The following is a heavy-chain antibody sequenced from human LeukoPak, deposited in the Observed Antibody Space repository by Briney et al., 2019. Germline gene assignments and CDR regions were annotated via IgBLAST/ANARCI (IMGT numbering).Heavy chain of an antibody. V-gene: IGHV3-11*01. CDR3: ARNTVGGSSVYYYYYMDV. CDR2: ISSSGSTI. J-gene: IGHJ6*03. Sequence: GGSLRLSCAASGFTFSDYYMSWIRQAPGKGLEWVSYISSSGSTIYYADSVKGRFTISRDNAKNSLYLQVNSLRAEDTAVYYCARNTVGGSSVYYYYYMDVWGKGTTVTVSS. CDR1: GFTFSDYY. D-gene: IGHD6-19*01.